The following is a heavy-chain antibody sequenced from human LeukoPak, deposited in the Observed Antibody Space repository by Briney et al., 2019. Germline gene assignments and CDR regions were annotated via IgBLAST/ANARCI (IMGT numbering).Heavy chain of an antibody. J-gene: IGHJ4*02. CDR2: INPNSGGT. V-gene: IGHV1-2*02. Sequence: ASVKVSCKASGYTFTGYYMHWVRQAPGQGLEWMEWINPNSGGTNYAQKFQGRVTMTRDTSISTAYMELSRLRSDDTAVYYCARDLSRVCSGGSCYWNDYWGQGTLVTVSS. D-gene: IGHD2-15*01. CDR1: GYTFTGYY. CDR3: ARDLSRVCSGGSCYWNDY.